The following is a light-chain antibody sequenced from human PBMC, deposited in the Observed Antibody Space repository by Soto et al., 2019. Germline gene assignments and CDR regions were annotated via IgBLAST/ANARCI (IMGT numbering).Light chain of an antibody. CDR3: QQYASAPHT. J-gene: IGKJ4*01. Sequence: EVVLAQSPGALSLSPGERATLSCRASQSVSSSQLAWFQQKPGQAPRLLIYAASWRAAGIPDRFSGSGSGTDFTLTISRLEPADFAVYYCQQYASAPHTFGGGTKVDIK. CDR2: AAS. V-gene: IGKV3-20*01. CDR1: QSVSSSQ.